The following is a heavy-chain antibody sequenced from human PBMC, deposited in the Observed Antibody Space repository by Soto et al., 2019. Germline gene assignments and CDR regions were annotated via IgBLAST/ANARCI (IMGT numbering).Heavy chain of an antibody. D-gene: IGHD6-19*01. CDR3: ARGSQWLDY. V-gene: IGHV4-34*01. Sequence: AETLCLTCVFHGGYFSGYYWSWIRQPPGKGLDLIGEINHSGSIHYNPSLKSRVTISADTPNNQFSLKLSSVTAADTAVYYCARGSQWLDYWGKGDLVTVSS. CDR2: INHSGSI. CDR1: GGYFSGYY. J-gene: IGHJ4*02.